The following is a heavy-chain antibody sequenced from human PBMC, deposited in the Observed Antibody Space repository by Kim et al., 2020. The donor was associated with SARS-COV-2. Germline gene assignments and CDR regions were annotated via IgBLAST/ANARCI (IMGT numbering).Heavy chain of an antibody. V-gene: IGHV3-30*14. CDR3: ARPGVVGPTYWFDP. D-gene: IGHD1-26*01. J-gene: IGHJ5*02. CDR1: GFTFSAYA. CDR2: ISSDGSYK. Sequence: GGSLRLSCAASGFTFSAYAMLWVRQAPGKGPEWVAVISSDGSYKFYADSVKGRFTISRDSSKNTLYLQMNRLRAEDTAVYYCARPGVVGPTYWFDPWGQGTVLTVSS.